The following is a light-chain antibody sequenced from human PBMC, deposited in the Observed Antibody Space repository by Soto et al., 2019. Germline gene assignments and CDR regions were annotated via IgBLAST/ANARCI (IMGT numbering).Light chain of an antibody. CDR1: QSISSW. CDR3: QQYNSHPRT. CDR2: KAS. Sequence: DIQMTQSASTLSASVGDRATITCRASQSISSWLAWYQQKPGKAPKLLIYKASSLESGVPSRFSGSGSGTEFTLTISSLQPDDFATYYCQQYNSHPRTFGQGTKVEIK. V-gene: IGKV1-5*03. J-gene: IGKJ1*01.